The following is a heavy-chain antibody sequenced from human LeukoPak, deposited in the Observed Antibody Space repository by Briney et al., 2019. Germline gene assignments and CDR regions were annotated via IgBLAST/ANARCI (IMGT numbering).Heavy chain of an antibody. Sequence: PSETLSLTCTVSGGSISSYYWSWIRQPPGKGLEWIGYIYYSGSTNYNPSLKSRVATSVDTSKNQFSLKLSSVTAADTAVYYCAREGRYWYFDLWGRGTLVTVSS. V-gene: IGHV4-59*01. CDR2: IYYSGST. J-gene: IGHJ2*01. CDR3: AREGRYWYFDL. CDR1: GGSISSYY.